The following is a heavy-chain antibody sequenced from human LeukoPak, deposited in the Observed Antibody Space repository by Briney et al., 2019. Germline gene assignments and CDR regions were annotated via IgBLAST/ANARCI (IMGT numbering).Heavy chain of an antibody. D-gene: IGHD5-24*01. CDR1: GGSISSYY. CDR2: IYTSGNT. V-gene: IGHV4-4*07. J-gene: IGHJ6*03. Sequence: SETLSLTCTVSGGSISSYYWSWIRQPAGKGLEWIGRIYTSGNTNYNPSLKSRVTILVDTSKNQFSLKVSSVTAADTAVYYCARKVANRRTFGYSETIYNSYYYMDVWGKGTTVTVSS. CDR3: ARKVANRRTFGYSETIYNSYYYMDV.